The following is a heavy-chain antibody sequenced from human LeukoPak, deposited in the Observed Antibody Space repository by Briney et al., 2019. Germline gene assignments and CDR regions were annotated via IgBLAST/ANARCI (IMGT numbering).Heavy chain of an antibody. J-gene: IGHJ3*02. CDR3: AKMAVQQLIDDAFDI. Sequence: PGGSLRLSCAASGFTFSSYGMHWVRQAPGKGLEWVAVISYDGSNKYYADSVKGRFTISRDNSKNTLYLQMNSLRAEDTAVYYCAKMAVQQLIDDAFDIWGQGTMVTVSS. D-gene: IGHD6-13*01. V-gene: IGHV3-30*18. CDR2: ISYDGSNK. CDR1: GFTFSSYG.